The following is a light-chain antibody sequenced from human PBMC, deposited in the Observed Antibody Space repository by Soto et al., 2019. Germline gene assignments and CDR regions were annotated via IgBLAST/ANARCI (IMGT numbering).Light chain of an antibody. V-gene: IGLV2-14*03. J-gene: IGLJ3*02. CDR1: SSDVGGYNY. CDR2: NVS. Sequence: QSALTQPASVSGSPGQSITISCTGTSSDVGGYNYVSWYQQYPGKAPKLLIYNVSNRPSGVSNRFSGSKSGNTASLTISGLQAEDEADYHCSLYTGSSTRVFGGGTKLTVL. CDR3: SLYTGSSTRV.